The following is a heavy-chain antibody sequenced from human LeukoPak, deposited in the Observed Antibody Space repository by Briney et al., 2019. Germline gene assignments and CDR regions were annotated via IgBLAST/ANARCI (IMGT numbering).Heavy chain of an antibody. CDR3: AREAVVTS. D-gene: IGHD4-23*01. Sequence: GGSLRLSCAASGFTFSSSEMNWVRQAPGKGLEWLSYISTSGSTIYYADSVKGRFTISRDNTKNSLYLQMNSLRAEDTAVYYCAREAVVTSWGQGTLVTVSS. J-gene: IGHJ4*02. CDR1: GFTFSSSE. V-gene: IGHV3-48*03. CDR2: ISTSGSTI.